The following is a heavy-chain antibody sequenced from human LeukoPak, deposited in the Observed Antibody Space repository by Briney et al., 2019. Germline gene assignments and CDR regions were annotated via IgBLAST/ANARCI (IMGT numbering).Heavy chain of an antibody. D-gene: IGHD2-21*01. CDR3: AKFLPTHSVVANYYFDY. J-gene: IGHJ4*02. V-gene: IGHV3-23*01. CDR2: ISGSGGRT. CDR1: GFTSRSYA. Sequence: GGSLRLSCAASGFTSRSYAMSWVRQAPGKGLEWVSAISGSGGRTNYTESVKGRLTISRDNSKNTLYMHMRSRRAEDTAVYYCAKFLPTHSVVANYYFDYWGQGTLVTVSS.